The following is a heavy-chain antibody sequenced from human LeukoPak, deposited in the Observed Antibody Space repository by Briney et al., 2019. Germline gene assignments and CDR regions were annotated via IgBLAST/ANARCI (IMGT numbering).Heavy chain of an antibody. J-gene: IGHJ4*02. CDR3: ARDIGGMATIQLFDC. CDR2: ISSSSSYI. V-gene: IGHV3-21*01. CDR1: GFTFSSYS. D-gene: IGHD5-24*01. Sequence: GGSLRLSCAASGFTFSSYSMNWVRQAPGKGLEWVSSISSSSSYIYYADSVKGRFTISRDNAKNSLYPQMNSLRAEDTAVYYCARDIGGMATIQLFDCWGQGTLVTVSS.